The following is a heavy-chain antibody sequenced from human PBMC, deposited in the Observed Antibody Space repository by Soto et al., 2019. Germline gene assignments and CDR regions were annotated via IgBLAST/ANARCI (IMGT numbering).Heavy chain of an antibody. CDR1: GFTISSFW. J-gene: IGHJ4*02. Sequence: GGSVRLSCVASGFTISSFWMTWVRQTPGKGLEWVANIKQDGSEKYYVDSVKGRFTISRDNAKNSLHLQMNSLRAEDTAVYYCAGTGRVAVDGENDSWGQGTLVTAPQ. D-gene: IGHD6-19*01. V-gene: IGHV3-7*01. CDR3: AGTGRVAVDGENDS. CDR2: IKQDGSEK.